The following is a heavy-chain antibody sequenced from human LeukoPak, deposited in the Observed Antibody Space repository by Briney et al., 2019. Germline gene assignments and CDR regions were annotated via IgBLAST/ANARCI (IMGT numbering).Heavy chain of an antibody. D-gene: IGHD5-12*01. CDR2: INQDGSGK. V-gene: IGHV3-7*01. Sequence: PGGSLILSCAASGFTFSSYWMSWVRQAPGKGLEWVANINQDGSGKYYVDSVKGRFTISRDNAKNSLYLQMNSLRAEDTAVYYCARIGSSGYNFVYWGQGTLVTVSS. CDR1: GFTFSSYW. CDR3: ARIGSSGYNFVY. J-gene: IGHJ4*02.